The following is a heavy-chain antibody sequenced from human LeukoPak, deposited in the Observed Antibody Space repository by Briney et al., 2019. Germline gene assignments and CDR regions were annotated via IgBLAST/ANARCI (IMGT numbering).Heavy chain of an antibody. CDR2: INTYSGNT. D-gene: IGHD3-16*02. CDR3: ARDQHDHVWGSYRPYFDY. CDR1: GYTFTSYG. Sequence: GASVTVSCKASGYTFTSYGISWLRQAPGQGLEWMGSINTYSGNTNYAQNLQGRVTMTTDTSTNTAYMELRSLRSDDTAVYYCARDQHDHVWGSYRPYFDYWGQGTLVTVSS. J-gene: IGHJ4*02. V-gene: IGHV1-18*01.